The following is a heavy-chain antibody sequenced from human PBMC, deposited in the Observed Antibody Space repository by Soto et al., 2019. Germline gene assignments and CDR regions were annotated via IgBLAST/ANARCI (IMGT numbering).Heavy chain of an antibody. J-gene: IGHJ3*01. Sequence: QVQLVQSGATQEKPGASVKVSCEAFGYSFDSYAYSWVRQAPEQGLEWMGRIGSGDTNYAQKLQGRVTMTTDTSTNTAYMELRSLRSDDTALYYCARENDPYGFDLWGQGTMVTVSS. CDR2: IGSGDT. CDR3: ARENDPYGFDL. CDR1: GYSFDSYA. V-gene: IGHV1-18*01.